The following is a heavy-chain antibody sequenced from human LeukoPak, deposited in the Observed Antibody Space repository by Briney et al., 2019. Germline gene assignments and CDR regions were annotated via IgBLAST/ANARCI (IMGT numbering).Heavy chain of an antibody. D-gene: IGHD6-19*01. V-gene: IGHV4-38-2*02. J-gene: IGHJ4*02. CDR3: ARDLYSSGWGYFDY. CDR1: GYSISSGYY. Sequence: SETLSLTCAISGYSISSGYYWGWIRQPPGKGLEWIGSIYHSGSTYYNPSLKSRVTISLDTSENQFSLKLSSVTAADTAVYYCARDLYSSGWGYFDYWGQGTLVTVSS. CDR2: IYHSGST.